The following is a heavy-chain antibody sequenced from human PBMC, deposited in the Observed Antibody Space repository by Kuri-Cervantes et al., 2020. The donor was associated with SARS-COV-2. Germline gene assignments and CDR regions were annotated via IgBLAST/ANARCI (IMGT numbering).Heavy chain of an antibody. CDR2: INHSGST. J-gene: IGHJ4*02. V-gene: IGHV4-34*01. D-gene: IGHD1-14*01. Sequence: SETLSLTCAVYGGSFSGYYWSWIRQPPGKGLEWIGEINHSGSTNYNPSLKSRVTISVDTSKNQFSLKLTSVTATDTAVYYCGRQASDRHIDYWGQGTLVTVSS. CDR3: GRQASDRHIDY. CDR1: GGSFSGYY.